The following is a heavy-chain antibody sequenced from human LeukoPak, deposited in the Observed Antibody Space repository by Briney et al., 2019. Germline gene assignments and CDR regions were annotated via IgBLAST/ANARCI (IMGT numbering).Heavy chain of an antibody. D-gene: IGHD3-3*01. J-gene: IGHJ3*02. CDR1: GYTFTDYY. CDR2: INPSSGGT. V-gene: IGHV1-2*02. Sequence: ASVKVSCKASGYTFTDYYMHWVRQAPGQGLEWMGWINPSSGGTNYAQKFQGRVTVTRDTSISTAYMELSRLRSDDTAVYYCARDLEWLYPGGAFDIWGQGTMVTVSS. CDR3: ARDLEWLYPGGAFDI.